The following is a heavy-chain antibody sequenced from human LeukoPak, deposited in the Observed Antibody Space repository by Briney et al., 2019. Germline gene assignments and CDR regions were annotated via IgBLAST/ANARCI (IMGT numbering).Heavy chain of an antibody. CDR2: ISGSGDDT. Sequence: GGSLRLSCAASGFPFSSYAMSWVRQAPGKGLEWVSGISGSGDDTNYADPVKGRFTISRDNSKNTLYLQMNSLRAEDTAVYYCAKARSLYYYGSSGYFLPIYYFDYWGQGTRVTVSS. D-gene: IGHD3-22*01. V-gene: IGHV3-23*01. J-gene: IGHJ4*02. CDR1: GFPFSSYA. CDR3: AKARSLYYYGSSGYFLPIYYFDY.